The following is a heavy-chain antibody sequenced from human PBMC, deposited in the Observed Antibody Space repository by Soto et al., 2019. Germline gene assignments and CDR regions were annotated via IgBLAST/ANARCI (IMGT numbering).Heavy chain of an antibody. V-gene: IGHV4-30-4*01. Sequence: SETLSLTCTVSGGSISSGDYYWSWIRQPPGKGLEWIGYIYYSGSTYYNPSLKSRVTISIDTSKNQFSLKLSSVTAADTAVYYCAGDGGAMVPNWFDPWGQGTLVTVSS. D-gene: IGHD5-18*01. J-gene: IGHJ5*02. CDR3: AGDGGAMVPNWFDP. CDR2: IYYSGST. CDR1: GGSISSGDYY.